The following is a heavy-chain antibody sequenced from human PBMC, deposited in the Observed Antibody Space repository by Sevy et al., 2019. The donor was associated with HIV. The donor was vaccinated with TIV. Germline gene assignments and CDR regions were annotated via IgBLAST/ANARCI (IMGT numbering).Heavy chain of an antibody. CDR3: AVGPY. J-gene: IGHJ4*02. V-gene: IGHV3-7*01. CDR1: GFTFSTQW. D-gene: IGHD3-3*01. Sequence: GGSLGLSCAVSGFTFSTQWMSWVRQAPGKGPEWVANISPDGGIRDYVDSVKGRFTISRDNPENSLYLEMNSVTAEDTALYYCAVGPYWGQGTVVTVSS. CDR2: ISPDGGIR.